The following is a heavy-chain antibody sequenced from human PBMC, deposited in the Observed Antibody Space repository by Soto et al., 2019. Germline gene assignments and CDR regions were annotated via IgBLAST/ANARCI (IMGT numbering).Heavy chain of an antibody. J-gene: IGHJ4*02. CDR3: AKSQNGGNSRYYFDY. Sequence: SVKVSCKASGGTFSSYAISGVRRAPGQGLECMGGIIPIFGTANYAQKFQGRVTITADESTSTAYMELSSLRSEDTAVYYCAKSQNGGNSRYYFDYWGQGTLVTVYS. D-gene: IGHD2-21*02. V-gene: IGHV1-69*13. CDR1: GGTFSSYA. CDR2: IIPIFGTA.